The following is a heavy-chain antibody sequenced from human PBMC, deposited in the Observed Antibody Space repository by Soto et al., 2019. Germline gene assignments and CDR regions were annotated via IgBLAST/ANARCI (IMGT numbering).Heavy chain of an antibody. CDR2: ISGSGGST. V-gene: IGHV3-23*01. D-gene: IGHD6-19*01. CDR1: GFTFSSYA. Sequence: EVQLLESGGGLVQPGGSLRLSCAASGFTFSSYAMSWVRQAPGKGLEWVSAISGSGGSTYYADSVKGRFTISRDNSKNTLYLKMNSLRAEGTAVYYCARLIAVAATPSYYWGQGTLVTVSS. J-gene: IGHJ4*02. CDR3: ARLIAVAATPSYY.